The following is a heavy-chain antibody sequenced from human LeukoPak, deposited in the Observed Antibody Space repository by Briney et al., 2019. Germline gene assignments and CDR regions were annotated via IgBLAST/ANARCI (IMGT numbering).Heavy chain of an antibody. CDR1: GGTFSSYA. V-gene: IGHV1-69*13. D-gene: IGHD2-15*01. CDR2: IIPSVGTA. Sequence: ASVKVSCKSSGGTFSSYAISWVRQAPGQGLEWMGGIIPSVGTANYAQKFQGRVTITADESTSTAYMELSSLRSEDTAVYYCARVGDCSGGSCYSGLFDPWGQGTLVTVSS. CDR3: ARVGDCSGGSCYSGLFDP. J-gene: IGHJ5*02.